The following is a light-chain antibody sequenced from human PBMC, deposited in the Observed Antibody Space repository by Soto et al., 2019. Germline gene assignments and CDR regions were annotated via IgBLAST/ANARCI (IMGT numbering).Light chain of an antibody. CDR3: QQYFSYPYT. CDR1: HRLNTY. V-gene: IGKV1-8*01. Sequence: AIRLTKPPASLPSPTGDKAPTTCLASHRLNTYLAWYQQKPGTAPKLLIYGVSSLQSGVPSRFSGSGSGTDFTLIISSLQSEDFATYYCQQYFSYPYTFGQGTKVDIK. CDR2: GVS. J-gene: IGKJ2*01.